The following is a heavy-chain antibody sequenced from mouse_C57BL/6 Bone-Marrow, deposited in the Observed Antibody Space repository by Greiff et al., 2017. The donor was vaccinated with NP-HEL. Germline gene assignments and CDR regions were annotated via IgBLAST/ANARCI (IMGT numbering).Heavy chain of an antibody. CDR1: GFNIKNTY. CDR3: ARNYYGIGY. Sequence: VQLQQSVAELVRPGASVKLSCTASGFNIKNTYMPWVKQRPEQGLEWIGRLDPANGNTNYAPTFQGKATITADTSSNTAYLQLSSLTSGDTAIYYCARNYYGIGYWGQGTTVTVSS. V-gene: IGHV14-3*01. CDR2: LDPANGNT. J-gene: IGHJ4*01.